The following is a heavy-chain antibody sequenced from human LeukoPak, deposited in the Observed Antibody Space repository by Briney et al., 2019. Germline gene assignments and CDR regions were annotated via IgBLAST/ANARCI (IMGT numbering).Heavy chain of an antibody. D-gene: IGHD3-16*01. CDR1: GYSFTSYW. Sequence: GESLKISCKGSGYSFTSYWIGWVRQMPGKGLEWMGIIYPGDSDTRYSPSFQGQVTISADKSISTAYLQWSSLKASDTAMYYCVRDLGGDLLGSWFDPWGQGTLVTVSS. V-gene: IGHV5-51*01. J-gene: IGHJ5*02. CDR3: VRDLGGDLLGSWFDP. CDR2: IYPGDSDT.